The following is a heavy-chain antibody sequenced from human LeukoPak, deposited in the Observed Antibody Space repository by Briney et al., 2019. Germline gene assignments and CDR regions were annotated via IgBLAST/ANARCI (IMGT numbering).Heavy chain of an antibody. Sequence: SETLSLTCTVSGVSISSYYWSWIRQPAGKGLEWIGRIYTSGSTNYNPSLKSRVTMSVDTSKNQFSLKLSSVTAADTAVYYCARDRYYYDSSGYYRLDYWGQGTLVTVSS. J-gene: IGHJ4*02. V-gene: IGHV4-4*07. CDR2: IYTSGST. CDR3: ARDRYYYDSSGYYRLDY. CDR1: GVSISSYY. D-gene: IGHD3-22*01.